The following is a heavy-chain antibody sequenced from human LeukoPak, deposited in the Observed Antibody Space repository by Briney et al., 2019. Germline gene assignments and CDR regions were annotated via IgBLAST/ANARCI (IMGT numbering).Heavy chain of an antibody. CDR2: ISGSGGST. CDR3: AKDRYGSTNWFDP. D-gene: IGHD3-10*01. J-gene: IGHJ5*02. Sequence: GGSLRLSCAASGFTFSSYAMSWVRQAPGKGLEWVSAISGSGGSTYYVDSVKGRFTISRDNSKNTLYLQVNSLRAEDTAVYYCAKDRYGSTNWFDPWGQGTLVTVSS. CDR1: GFTFSSYA. V-gene: IGHV3-23*01.